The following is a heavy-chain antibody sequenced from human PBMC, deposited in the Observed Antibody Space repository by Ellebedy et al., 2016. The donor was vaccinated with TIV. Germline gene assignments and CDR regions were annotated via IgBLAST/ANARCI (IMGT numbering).Heavy chain of an antibody. J-gene: IGHJ4*02. CDR3: ARQEMGRGQQLLHFDY. V-gene: IGHV4-31*03. CDR1: GGPISSGGYH. CDR2: IYYSRST. D-gene: IGHD6-13*01. Sequence: LRLXXTVSGGPISSGGYHWSWIRPHPGKGLEWFGYIYYSRSTYYNPSLKSRVTISVDTSKNQFSLKLSSVTAADTAVYYCARQEMGRGQQLLHFDYWGQGTLVTVSS.